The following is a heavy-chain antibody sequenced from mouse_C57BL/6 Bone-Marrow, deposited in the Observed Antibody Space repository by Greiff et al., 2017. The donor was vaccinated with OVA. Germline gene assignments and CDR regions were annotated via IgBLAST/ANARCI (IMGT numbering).Heavy chain of an antibody. CDR2: INPSTGGT. Sequence: QVQLQQPGAELVKPGASVKLSCKASGYTFTSYWMHWVKQRPGRGLEWIGEINPSTGGTTYNQKFKAKATLTVDKSSSTAYMQLKSLTSEDSAVYYCARKRTTRGYYFDYWGQGTTLTVSS. V-gene: IGHV1-53*01. CDR3: ARKRTTRGYYFDY. CDR1: GYTFTSYW. J-gene: IGHJ2*01. D-gene: IGHD5-5*01.